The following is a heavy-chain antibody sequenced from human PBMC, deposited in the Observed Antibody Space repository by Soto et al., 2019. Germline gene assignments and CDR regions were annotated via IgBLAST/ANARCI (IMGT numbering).Heavy chain of an antibody. V-gene: IGHV3-30-3*01. J-gene: IGHJ3*02. CDR3: ASTVDI. CDR2: ISYDGSNK. Sequence: QVQLVESGGGVVQPGRSPRLSCAASGFTFSSYAMHWVRQAPGKGLEWVAVISYDGSNKYYADSVKGRFTISRDNSKNTLYLQMNSLRAEDTAVYYCASTVDIWGQGTMVTVSS. CDR1: GFTFSSYA.